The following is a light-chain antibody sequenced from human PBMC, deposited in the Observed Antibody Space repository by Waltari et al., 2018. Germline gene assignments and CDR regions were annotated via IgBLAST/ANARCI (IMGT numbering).Light chain of an antibody. CDR1: SSDVGSYNL. CDR3: CSYAGSSTLL. Sequence: QSALTQPASVSGSPGQSITISCTGTSSDVGSYNLVSWYQQHPGKAPQLLIYEGSKRPSGFSNRFSGSKSGNTASLTSSGLQAEDEADYYCCSYAGSSTLLFGGGTKLTVL. V-gene: IGLV2-23*01. J-gene: IGLJ2*01. CDR2: EGS.